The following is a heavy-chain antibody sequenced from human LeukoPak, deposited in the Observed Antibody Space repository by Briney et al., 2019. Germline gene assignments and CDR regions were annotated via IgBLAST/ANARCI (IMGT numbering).Heavy chain of an antibody. V-gene: IGHV4-38-2*02. J-gene: IGHJ4*02. Sequence: SETLSLTCTVSGYSISSGYYWSWIRQPPGKGLEWIGEINHSGSTNYNPSLKSRVTISVDTSKNQFSLKLSSVTAADTAVYYCARRRPATHSSGWYQWGQGTLVTVSS. CDR2: INHSGST. CDR3: ARRRPATHSSGWYQ. D-gene: IGHD6-19*01. CDR1: GYSISSGYY.